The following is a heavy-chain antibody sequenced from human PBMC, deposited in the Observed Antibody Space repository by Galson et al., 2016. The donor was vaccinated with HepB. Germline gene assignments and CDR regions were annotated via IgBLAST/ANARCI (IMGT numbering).Heavy chain of an antibody. CDR1: GFTFSSYV. CDR3: ARPRGYSISLVDSFDI. V-gene: IGHV3-64*01. J-gene: IGHJ3*02. CDR2: ISSNGGRT. D-gene: IGHD6-13*01. Sequence: SLRLSCAASGFTFSSYVMHWVRQAPGKGLEYVSAISSNGGRTYYANSVKGRFTISRDNSKKTLYPQMGRLRPEDMAVYYCARPRGYSISLVDSFDIWGQGTMVTVSS.